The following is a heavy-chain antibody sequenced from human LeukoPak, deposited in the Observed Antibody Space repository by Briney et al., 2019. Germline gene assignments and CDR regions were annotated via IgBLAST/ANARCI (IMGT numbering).Heavy chain of an antibody. D-gene: IGHD1-1*01. CDR2: IVVGSGNT. CDR3: ATDDVTTGTKTALGY. J-gene: IGHJ4*02. Sequence: SVKVSCKASGFTFTSSAVQWVRQARGQGPEWIGWIVVGSGNTNYAQKFQERVTINRDMSTSTAYMELSSLRSEDMAAYYCATDDVTTGTKTALGYWGQGTLVTVSS. CDR1: GFTFTSSA. V-gene: IGHV1-58*01.